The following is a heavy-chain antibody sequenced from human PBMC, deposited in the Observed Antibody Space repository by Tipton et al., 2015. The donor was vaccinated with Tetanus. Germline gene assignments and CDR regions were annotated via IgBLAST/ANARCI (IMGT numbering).Heavy chain of an antibody. CDR2: IKQDGSET. V-gene: IGHV3-7*01. J-gene: IGHJ5*02. CDR3: ARGLRRLFCTSASCHPNWCDP. Sequence: SLRLSCAASGFTFSDYWMTWVRQAPGKGLEGVANIKQDGSETSYVDSVKGRFTVSRDNAKNSLSLQMNSLRAEDTAVYYCARGLRRLFCTSASCHPNWCDPWGQGTLVTVSS. CDR1: GFTFSDYW. D-gene: IGHD2-2*01.